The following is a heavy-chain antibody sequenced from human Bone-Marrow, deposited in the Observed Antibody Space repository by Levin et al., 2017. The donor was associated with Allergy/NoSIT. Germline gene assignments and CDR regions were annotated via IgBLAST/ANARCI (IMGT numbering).Heavy chain of an antibody. Sequence: SGPTLVKPTQTLTLTCTFSGFSLDAIGGGVAGMRQAPGKSLEWLALIYWDGDDRYRPSLRSRLTITKGTSKNQVVLTLTNMDPVDTGTYFCALSRGAADSSWFYPWGQGTLVTVSS. CDR1: GFSLDAIGGG. CDR2: IYWDGDD. CDR3: ALSRGAADSSWFYP. J-gene: IGHJ5*02. V-gene: IGHV2-5*02. D-gene: IGHD1-26*01.